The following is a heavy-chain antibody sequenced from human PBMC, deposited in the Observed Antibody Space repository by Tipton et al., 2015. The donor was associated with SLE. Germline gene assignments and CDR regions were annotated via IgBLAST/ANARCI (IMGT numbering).Heavy chain of an antibody. CDR1: GFTFGDYA. V-gene: IGHV3-49*04. Sequence: SLRLSCTASGFTFGDYAMSWVRQAPGKGLEWVGFIRSKAYGGTTEYAASVKGRFTISRDNSKNTLYLQMNSLRAEDTAVYYCAREGAAAGGGYFDYWGQGTLVTVSS. J-gene: IGHJ4*02. D-gene: IGHD6-13*01. CDR3: AREGAAAGGGYFDY. CDR2: IRSKAYGGTT.